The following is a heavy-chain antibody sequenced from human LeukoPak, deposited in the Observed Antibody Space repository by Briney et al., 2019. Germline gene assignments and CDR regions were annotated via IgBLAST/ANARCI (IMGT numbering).Heavy chain of an antibody. CDR1: GGSITSHY. J-gene: IGHJ4*02. CDR3: ARSVDYFDNTGPHMMFDY. D-gene: IGHD3-22*01. Sequence: PSETLSLTCNVSGGSITSHYWTWIRQPPGKGLEWLGYIYYTGISKYHPPLKSRVSLSVDTAKNQFFLKVNSVTAADTAVYHCARSVDYFDNTGPHMMFDYWGQGSLVTVSS. CDR2: IYYTGIS. V-gene: IGHV4-59*11.